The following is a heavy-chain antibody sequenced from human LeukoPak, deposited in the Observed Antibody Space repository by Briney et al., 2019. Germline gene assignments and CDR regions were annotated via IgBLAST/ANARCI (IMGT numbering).Heavy chain of an antibody. D-gene: IGHD6-6*01. V-gene: IGHV3-43*02. J-gene: IGHJ6*02. CDR3: ARDPYSSTWSYGMDV. CDR1: GFTFDHYA. CDR2: ISGDGGIT. Sequence: GGSLRLSCATSGFTFDHYAMHWVRQAPGKSLEWVSLISGDGGITYYADSVKGRFTISRDNAKNSLFLQMNTLRAEDTAVYYCARDPYSSTWSYGMDVWGQGTTVTVSS.